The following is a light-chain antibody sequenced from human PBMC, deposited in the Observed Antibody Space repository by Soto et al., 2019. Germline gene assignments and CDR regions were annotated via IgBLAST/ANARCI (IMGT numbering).Light chain of an antibody. CDR1: QSVLYSSNNKNY. Sequence: DIVMTQSPDSLAVSLGERATINCKSSQSVLYSSNNKNYLAWYQHKPGQPPKLLISWASTRESGVPDRFSGSGSGTDFTLTINRLQAEDVAVYYGQQYYSSPQTFGPGTKVDIK. CDR3: QQYYSSPQT. CDR2: WAS. V-gene: IGKV4-1*01. J-gene: IGKJ3*01.